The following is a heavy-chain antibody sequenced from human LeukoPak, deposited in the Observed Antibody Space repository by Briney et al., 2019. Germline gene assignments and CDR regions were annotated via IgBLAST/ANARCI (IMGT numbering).Heavy chain of an antibody. V-gene: IGHV4-30-2*01. J-gene: IGHJ4*02. CDR3: AISVYGDYVSSFDY. CDR1: GVSINSDAYF. CDR2: IYHSGNT. D-gene: IGHD4-17*01. Sequence: PSQTLSLTCTVSGVSINSDAYFWSWIRQPPGKGLEWIGYIYHSGNTYYNPSLKSRVIISLDTSKNQFSLKLSSVTAADTAVYYCAISVYGDYVSSFDYWGQGTLVTVSS.